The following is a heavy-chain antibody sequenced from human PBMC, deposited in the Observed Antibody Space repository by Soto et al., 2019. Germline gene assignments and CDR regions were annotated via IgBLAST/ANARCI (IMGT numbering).Heavy chain of an antibody. J-gene: IGHJ4*02. CDR1: GINFRSFA. Sequence: EVHLSESGGGVTQPGGSLRLSCAAPGINFRSFAMSWVRQAPGKGLQWVASISNNADATYYADSVKGRFHISRDNSKKTVFLEMHSLRVEDTAVYYCAQLALWFGEFGRGYWGQGALVTVSS. V-gene: IGHV3-23*01. CDR3: AQLALWFGEFGRGY. CDR2: ISNNADAT. D-gene: IGHD3-10*01.